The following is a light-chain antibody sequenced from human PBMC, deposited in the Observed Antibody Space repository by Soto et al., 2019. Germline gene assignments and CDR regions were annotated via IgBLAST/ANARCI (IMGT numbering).Light chain of an antibody. CDR3: QQYNDWPPSWT. CDR1: QSISAN. J-gene: IGKJ1*01. V-gene: IGKV3-15*01. Sequence: EIVLTQSPASLSVSPGERATLSCRASQSISANLAWYQQKPAQAPRLLIHSASTRATGIPARSSGSGSGREFTLTISSLQSEDFAVYYCQQYNDWPPSWTFGQGTKVDSK. CDR2: SAS.